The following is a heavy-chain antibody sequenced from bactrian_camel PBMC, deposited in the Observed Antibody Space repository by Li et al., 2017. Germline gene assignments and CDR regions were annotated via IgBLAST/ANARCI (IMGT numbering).Heavy chain of an antibody. J-gene: IGHJ4*01. CDR3: AADRSRPASCSLRLDLYDY. CDR1: GSVYSDNC. V-gene: IGHV3S53*01. Sequence: QVQLVESGGGSVQAGGSLTLSCTTSGSVYSDNCFGWFRQTPGSSREGVAAIRTGGGPTFYSDSVKGRFTASRDDALNTVYLEMTSLKPEDTAMYYCAADRSRPASCSLRLDLYDYWGQGTQVTVSS. CDR2: IRTGGGPT. D-gene: IGHD6*01.